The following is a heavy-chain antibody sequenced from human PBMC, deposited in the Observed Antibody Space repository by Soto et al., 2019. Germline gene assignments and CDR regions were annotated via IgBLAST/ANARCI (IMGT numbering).Heavy chain of an antibody. CDR2: IIPIFGTA. D-gene: IGHD2-15*01. CDR3: ARSLAVAANYYYYGMDV. J-gene: IGHJ6*04. Sequence: QVQLVQSGAEVKKPGSSVKVSCKASGGTFSSYAISWVRQAPGQGLEWMGGIIPIFGTANYAQKFQGRVTITADESTSTAYMELNSLRCEDTDVYYCARSLAVAANYYYYGMDVWGKGTKVTVSA. V-gene: IGHV1-69*01. CDR1: GGTFSSYA.